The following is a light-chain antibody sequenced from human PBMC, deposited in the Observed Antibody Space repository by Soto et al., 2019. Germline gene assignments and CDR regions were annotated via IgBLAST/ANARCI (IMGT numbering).Light chain of an antibody. J-gene: IGKJ4*01. Sequence: FVLIQSPATLSLSPGERATLSCRAGQSVGSYLAWYQHKPGQAPRLLISDASNRATGIPARFSGSGSETDFTLTISSLEPEDSAVYYCQQRSNWPSLTFGGGTKVDIK. CDR2: DAS. CDR3: QQRSNWPSLT. V-gene: IGKV3-11*01. CDR1: QSVGSY.